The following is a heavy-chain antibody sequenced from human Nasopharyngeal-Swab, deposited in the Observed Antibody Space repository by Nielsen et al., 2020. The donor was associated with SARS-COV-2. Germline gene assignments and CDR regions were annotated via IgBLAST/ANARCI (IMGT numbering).Heavy chain of an antibody. J-gene: IGHJ4*02. D-gene: IGHD3-22*01. V-gene: IGHV3-7*01. Sequence: GESLKISCAASGFTFSSYWMSWVHQAPGKGLEWVANIKQDGSEKYYVDSVKGRFTISRDNAKNSLYLQMNSLRAEDTAVYYCARDPGFGYYYDSSGYYDYWGQGTLVTVSS. CDR1: GFTFSSYW. CDR3: ARDPGFGYYYDSSGYYDY. CDR2: IKQDGSEK.